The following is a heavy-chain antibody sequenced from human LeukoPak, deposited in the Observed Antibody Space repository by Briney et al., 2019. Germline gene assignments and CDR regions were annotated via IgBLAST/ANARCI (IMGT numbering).Heavy chain of an antibody. D-gene: IGHD3-10*01. CDR2: IYYSGST. CDR1: GGSISSYY. V-gene: IGHV4-59*01. CDR3: ARADGSGSYYTVYYFDY. J-gene: IGHJ4*02. Sequence: PSETLSLTCTVSGGSISSYYWSWIRQPPGKGLEWIGYIYYSGSTNYNPSLKSRVTISVDTSKNQFSLKLSSVTAADTAVYYCARADGSGSYYTVYYFDYWGQGTLVTVSS.